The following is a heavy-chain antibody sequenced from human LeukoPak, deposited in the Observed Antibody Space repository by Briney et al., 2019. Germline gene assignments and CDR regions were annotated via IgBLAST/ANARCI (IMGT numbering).Heavy chain of an antibody. Sequence: PSETLSLTCTVSGGTISSYYWNWIRQPPGKGLEWIGYVHYSGSTKYNPSLKSRVTVSVDTSKNQFSLKLSSVIAADTAVYYCARWYSSGWAFDYWGQGTLVTVSS. V-gene: IGHV4-59*08. CDR1: GGTISSYY. CDR3: ARWYSSGWAFDY. J-gene: IGHJ4*02. D-gene: IGHD6-19*01. CDR2: VHYSGST.